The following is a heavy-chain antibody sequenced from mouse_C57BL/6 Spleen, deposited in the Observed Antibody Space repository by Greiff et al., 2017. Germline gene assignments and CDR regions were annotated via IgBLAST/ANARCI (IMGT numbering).Heavy chain of an antibody. CDR1: GYAFSSSW. CDR3: ARGLGLFDY. Sequence: VKLQESGPELVKPGASVKISCKASGYAFSSSWMNWVKQRPGKGLEWIGRIYPGDGDTNYNGKFKGKATLTADKSSSTAYMQLSSLTSEDSAVYFCARGLGLFDYWGQGTTLTVSS. V-gene: IGHV1-82*01. J-gene: IGHJ2*01. CDR2: IYPGDGDT. D-gene: IGHD4-1*01.